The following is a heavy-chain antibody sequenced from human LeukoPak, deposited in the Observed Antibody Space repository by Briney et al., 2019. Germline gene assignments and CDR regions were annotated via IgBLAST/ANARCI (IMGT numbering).Heavy chain of an antibody. J-gene: IGHJ4*02. CDR3: AKLGAAAGTDY. V-gene: IGHV4-38-2*02. D-gene: IGHD6-13*01. Sequence: SETLSLTCTVSGYSISSGYYWGWIRQPPGKGLEWIGYIYYSGSTNYNPSLKSRVTISVDTSKNQFSLKLSSVTAADTAVYYCAKLGAAAGTDYWGQGTLVTVSS. CDR2: IYYSGST. CDR1: GYSISSGYY.